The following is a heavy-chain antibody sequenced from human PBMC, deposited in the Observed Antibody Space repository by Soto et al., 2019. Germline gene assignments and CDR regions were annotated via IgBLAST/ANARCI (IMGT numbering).Heavy chain of an antibody. CDR3: SRHDFWGDGYKGEAFDI. J-gene: IGHJ3*02. Sequence: PGESLKISCKGSGYSFTSYWISWVRQMPGKGLEWMGRIDPSDSYTNYSPSFQGHVTISADKSISTAYLQWSSLKASDTAMYFFSRHDFWGDGYKGEAFDIWGQGTMVTVSS. D-gene: IGHD3-3*01. CDR1: GYSFTSYW. V-gene: IGHV5-10-1*01. CDR2: IDPSDSYT.